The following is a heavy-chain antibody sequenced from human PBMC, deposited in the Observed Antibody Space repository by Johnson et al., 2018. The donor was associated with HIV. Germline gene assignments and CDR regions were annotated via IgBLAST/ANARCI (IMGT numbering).Heavy chain of an antibody. D-gene: IGHD3-22*01. Sequence: VQLVESGGGVVQPGGSLRLSCAASGFIVSSDYMSWVRQAPGKGLEWVSLIYSGGSTYYADSVKGRFTISRDNSKNTLYLQMNSLRAEDTAVYYCARVTMIVVVMQAFDIWGQGTMVTVSS. J-gene: IGHJ3*02. V-gene: IGHV3-66*02. CDR1: GFIVSSDY. CDR2: IYSGGST. CDR3: ARVTMIVVVMQAFDI.